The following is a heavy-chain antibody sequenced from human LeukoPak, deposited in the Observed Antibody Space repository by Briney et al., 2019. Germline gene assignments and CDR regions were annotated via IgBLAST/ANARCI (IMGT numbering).Heavy chain of an antibody. CDR1: GGTFSSYA. V-gene: IGHV1-69*05. Sequence: SVKVSCKASGGTFSSYAISWVRQAPGQGLEWMGRIIPIFGTANYAQKFQGRVTITTDESTSTAYMELSSLRSEDTAVYYCARCRDGYNSGAFDNWGQGTMVTVSS. CDR3: ARCRDGYNSGAFDN. D-gene: IGHD5-24*01. CDR2: IIPIFGTA. J-gene: IGHJ3*02.